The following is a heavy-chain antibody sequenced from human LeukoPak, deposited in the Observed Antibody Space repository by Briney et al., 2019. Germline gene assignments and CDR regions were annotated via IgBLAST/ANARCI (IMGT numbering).Heavy chain of an antibody. Sequence: GASLRLSCAASGFTFSSYAMSWVRQAPGKGLEWVSAISGSGGSTYYADAVKGRFTIPRDNSKNTLYLQMNSLRAEDTAVYYCARGWAMVRGVMQGYYFDYWGQGTLVTVSS. J-gene: IGHJ4*02. CDR1: GFTFSSYA. CDR3: ARGWAMVRGVMQGYYFDY. CDR2: ISGSGGST. D-gene: IGHD3-10*01. V-gene: IGHV3-23*01.